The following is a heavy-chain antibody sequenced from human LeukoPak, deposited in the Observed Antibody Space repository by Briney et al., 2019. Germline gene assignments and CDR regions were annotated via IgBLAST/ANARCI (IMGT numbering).Heavy chain of an antibody. Sequence: GGSLRLSCSASGFTFSSYAMHWVRQAPGKGLEYVSAISSNGGSTYYADSVKDRFTISRDNSKNTLFLQLSSLRAEDTAVYYCVKVGTATSDNRGQGTLVTVSS. J-gene: IGHJ4*02. CDR1: GFTFSSYA. D-gene: IGHD1-26*01. CDR2: ISSNGGST. V-gene: IGHV3-64D*06. CDR3: VKVGTATSDN.